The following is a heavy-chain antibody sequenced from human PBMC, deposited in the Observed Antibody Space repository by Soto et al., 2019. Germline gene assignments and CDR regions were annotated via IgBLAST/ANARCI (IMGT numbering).Heavy chain of an antibody. D-gene: IGHD5-18*01. J-gene: IGHJ4*02. CDR1: GFTLSSYA. CDR2: ISGSGGST. Sequence: EVQLLESGGGLVQPGGSLRLSCAASGFTLSSYAMSWVRQAPGKGLEWVSAISGSGGSTYFADSVKGRFTISRDNSKNTLYLQMNSLRAEDTAVYYCARTLYSYGTDYWGQGTLVTVSS. V-gene: IGHV3-23*01. CDR3: ARTLYSYGTDY.